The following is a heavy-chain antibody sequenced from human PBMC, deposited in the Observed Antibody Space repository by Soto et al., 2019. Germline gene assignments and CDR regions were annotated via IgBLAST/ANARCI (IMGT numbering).Heavy chain of an antibody. V-gene: IGHV3-23*01. Sequence: GGSLSLSCVASGFTFSSYSMNWVRQAPGKGLEWVSTISNNLDNTYYADSVKGRFTISRDNSKNTLYLQMSNLRAEDTAVYYCSKQLAAAGSDYWGQGTMVTVSS. D-gene: IGHD6-13*01. CDR2: ISNNLDNT. CDR1: GFTFSSYS. CDR3: SKQLAAAGSDY. J-gene: IGHJ4*02.